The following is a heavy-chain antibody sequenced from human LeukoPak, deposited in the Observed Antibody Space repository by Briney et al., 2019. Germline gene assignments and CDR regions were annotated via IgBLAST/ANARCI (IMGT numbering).Heavy chain of an antibody. Sequence: SETLSLTCTVSGGSISSYYWSWIRQPAGKGLEWIGRIYTSGSTNYNPSLKSRVTMSVDTSKNQFSLKLSSVTAADTAVYYCARDLVKSWDSSGYTFDAFDIWGQGTMVTVSS. CDR3: ARDLVKSWDSSGYTFDAFDI. D-gene: IGHD3-22*01. CDR1: GGSISSYY. J-gene: IGHJ3*02. CDR2: IYTSGST. V-gene: IGHV4-4*07.